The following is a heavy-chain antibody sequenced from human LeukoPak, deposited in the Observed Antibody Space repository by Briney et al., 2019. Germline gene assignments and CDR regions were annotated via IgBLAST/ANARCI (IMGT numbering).Heavy chain of an antibody. CDR2: ISYYGSNK. V-gene: IGHV3-30-3*01. Sequence: GRTLRLSCAASGFAFSSYAMHWVRRAPGKGLGGGAVISYYGSNKYYADSVKGRFTISRANSKNTLYLQMNSLRAEDTAVYYCARDGYYGSGSYLYYFDYWGQGTLVTVSS. CDR1: GFAFSSYA. CDR3: ARDGYYGSGSYLYYFDY. J-gene: IGHJ4*02. D-gene: IGHD3-10*01.